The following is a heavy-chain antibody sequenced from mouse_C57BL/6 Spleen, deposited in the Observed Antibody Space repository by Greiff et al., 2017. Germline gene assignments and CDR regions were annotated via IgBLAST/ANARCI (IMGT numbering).Heavy chain of an antibody. CDR3: ARSPYDYDHYYAMDY. V-gene: IGHV1-64*01. CDR2: IHPNSGST. CDR1: GYTFTSYW. J-gene: IGHJ4*01. D-gene: IGHD2-4*01. Sequence: QVQLQQPGAELVKPGASVKLSCKASGYTFTSYWMHWVKQRPGQGLEWIGMIHPNSGSTNYNEKFKSKATLTVDKSSSTAYMQLSSLTSEDSAVYYCARSPYDYDHYYAMDYWGQGTSVTGAS.